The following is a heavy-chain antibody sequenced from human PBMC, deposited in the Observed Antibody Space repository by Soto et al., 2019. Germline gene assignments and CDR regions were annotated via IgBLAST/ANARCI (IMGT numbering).Heavy chain of an antibody. Sequence: QVQLRESGPGLVKPSQTLSLTCTVSGGSINSGGYYWNWIRQHPGKGLEWIGYMYYSGSTYYNPCPCSRVIISADTSENHFSLKLSSVTAADTAVYFCARGYRQSGYSSSWVFDYWGQGTLVNVSS. CDR2: MYYSGST. V-gene: IGHV4-31*03. J-gene: IGHJ4*02. D-gene: IGHD6-13*01. CDR3: ARGYRQSGYSSSWVFDY. CDR1: GGSINSGGYY.